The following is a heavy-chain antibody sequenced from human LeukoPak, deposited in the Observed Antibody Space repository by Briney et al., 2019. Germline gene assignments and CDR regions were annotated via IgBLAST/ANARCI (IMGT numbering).Heavy chain of an antibody. CDR2: IKQDGSEK. V-gene: IGHV3-7*03. D-gene: IGHD6-13*01. Sequence: GGSLRLSCAASGFTFSSYWMSWVRQAPGKGLEWVANIKQDGSEKYYVDSVKGRFTISRDNAKNSLYLQMNSLRAEDTAVYYCGRSGIAAAGGDFDYWGQGTLVTVSS. CDR3: GRSGIAAAGGDFDY. CDR1: GFTFSSYW. J-gene: IGHJ4*02.